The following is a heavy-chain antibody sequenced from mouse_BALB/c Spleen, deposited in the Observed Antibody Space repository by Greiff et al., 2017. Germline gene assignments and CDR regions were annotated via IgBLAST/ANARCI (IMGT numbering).Heavy chain of an antibody. J-gene: IGHJ3*01. CDR2: ISSGGST. CDR1: GFTFSSYA. Sequence: EVKLVESGGGLVKPGGSLKLSCAASGFTFSSYAMSWVRQTPEKRLEWVASISSGGSTYYPDSVKGRFTISRDNARNILYLQMSSLRSEDTAMYYCARSYYGNYAWFAYWGQGTLVTVSA. CDR3: ARSYYGNYAWFAY. D-gene: IGHD2-1*01. V-gene: IGHV5-6-5*01.